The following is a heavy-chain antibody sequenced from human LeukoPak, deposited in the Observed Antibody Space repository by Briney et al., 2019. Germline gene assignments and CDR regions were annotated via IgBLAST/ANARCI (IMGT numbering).Heavy chain of an antibody. CDR3: ARDVSGSDHPNLARGSWNWFDP. D-gene: IGHD1-26*01. Sequence: ASVKVSCKASGYTFTSYGISWVRQAPGQGLEWVGWIRAKNGNTTYAKKLQGRGTMTTDTSTSTAYMELRSLRSDDTAVYYCARDVSGSDHPNLARGSWNWFDPWGQGTLVTVSS. J-gene: IGHJ5*02. V-gene: IGHV1-18*01. CDR2: IRAKNGNT. CDR1: GYTFTSYG.